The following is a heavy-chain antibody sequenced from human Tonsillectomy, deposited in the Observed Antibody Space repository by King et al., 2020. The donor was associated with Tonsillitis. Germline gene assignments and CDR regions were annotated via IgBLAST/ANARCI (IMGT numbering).Heavy chain of an antibody. CDR1: DGSISGYY. J-gene: IGHJ3*02. Sequence: QLQESGPGLVNPSETLSLTCTVSDGSISGYYWSWIRQPPGKGLEWIAYIQYGGRTNYNSSLKSRAIISIDTSKGQLSLTLTSVTAADTAVYYCARHIQRGAYDIWGQGRMVTVAS. V-gene: IGHV4-59*08. CDR3: ARHIQRGAYDI. CDR2: IQYGGRT. D-gene: IGHD3-10*01.